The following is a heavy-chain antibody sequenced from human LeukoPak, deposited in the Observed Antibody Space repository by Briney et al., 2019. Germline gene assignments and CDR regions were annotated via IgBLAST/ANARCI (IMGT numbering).Heavy chain of an antibody. Sequence: GGSLRLSCVASGFTFSSYWMSWVRQAPGKGLEWVANIKQDGSEKYYVDSVKGRFTISRDNTKNSLYLQMNSLRVEDTAVYYCAKDMTTAVAGTLFDCWGQGTLVTVSS. D-gene: IGHD6-19*01. J-gene: IGHJ5*01. CDR3: AKDMTTAVAGTLFDC. CDR2: IKQDGSEK. V-gene: IGHV3-7*03. CDR1: GFTFSSYW.